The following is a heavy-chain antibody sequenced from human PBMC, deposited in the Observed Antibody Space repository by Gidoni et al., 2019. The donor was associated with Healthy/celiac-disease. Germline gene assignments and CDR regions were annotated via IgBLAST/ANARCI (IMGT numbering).Heavy chain of an antibody. CDR2: INSDGSST. CDR1: GFTFSSSW. J-gene: IGHJ6*02. D-gene: IGHD2-15*01. Sequence: EVQLVESGGGLVQPGGSLRLSCAASGFTFSSSWLHWVRQAPGKGLVWVSRINSDGSSTSYADSVKGRFTISRDNAKNTLYLQMNSLRAEDTAVYYCAREGYCSGGSCYYYYYGMDVWGQGTTVTVSS. V-gene: IGHV3-74*01. CDR3: AREGYCSGGSCYYYYYGMDV.